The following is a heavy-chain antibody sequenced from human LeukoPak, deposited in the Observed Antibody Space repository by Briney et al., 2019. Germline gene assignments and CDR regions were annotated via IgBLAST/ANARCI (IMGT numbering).Heavy chain of an antibody. V-gene: IGHV3-33*01. J-gene: IGHJ3*01. CDR1: GFTFRNYG. CDR3: ARSHPRTSVFDF. Sequence: PGGSLRLSCGASGFTFRNYGMHWVRQAPGKGLEWVAIIWYDGSKKYYADSVKGRFTISRDNSKNTLYLQMNSLGVEDTAVYYCARSHPRTSVFDFGGQGTMVTLSS. CDR2: IWYDGSKK. D-gene: IGHD5/OR15-5a*01.